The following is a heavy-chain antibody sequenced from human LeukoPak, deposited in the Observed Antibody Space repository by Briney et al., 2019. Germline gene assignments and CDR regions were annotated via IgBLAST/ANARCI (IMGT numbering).Heavy chain of an antibody. D-gene: IGHD6-19*01. V-gene: IGHV4-59*01. CDR3: ARESSGWYLN. Sequence: SETLSLTCTVSGGSISSYYWSWIRQPPGKGLEWIGYIYYSGSTNHNPSLKSRVTISVDTSKNQFSLRLSSVTAADTAVYYCARESSGWYLNWGQGTLVTVSS. J-gene: IGHJ4*02. CDR2: IYYSGST. CDR1: GGSISSYY.